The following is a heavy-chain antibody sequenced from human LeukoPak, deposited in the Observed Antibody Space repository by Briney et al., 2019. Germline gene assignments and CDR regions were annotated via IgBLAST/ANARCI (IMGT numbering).Heavy chain of an antibody. CDR1: GGSISSYY. CDR3: ATGISYGSFDP. Sequence: SETLSLTCTVSGGSISSYYWSWIRQPAGKGLEWIGRIDTSGNTNYKPSLKSRVTMSVVTSKNQFSLKLSSVTAADTAVYYCATGISYGSFDPWGQGTLVTVSS. D-gene: IGHD3-10*01. CDR2: IDTSGNT. J-gene: IGHJ5*02. V-gene: IGHV4-4*07.